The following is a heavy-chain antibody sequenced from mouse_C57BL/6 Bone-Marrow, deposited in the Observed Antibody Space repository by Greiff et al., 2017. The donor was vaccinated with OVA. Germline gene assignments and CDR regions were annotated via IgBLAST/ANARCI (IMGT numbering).Heavy chain of an antibody. CDR3: ARDYGSSYGGYFDY. CDR2: ISSGGSYT. CDR1: GFTFSSYG. D-gene: IGHD1-1*01. V-gene: IGHV5-6*01. J-gene: IGHJ2*01. Sequence: EVKLVESGGDLVKPGGSLKLSCAASGFTFSSYGMSWVRQTPDKRLEWVATISSGGSYTYYPDSVKGRFTISRDNAKNTLYLQMSSLKSEDTAMYYCARDYGSSYGGYFDYWGQGTTLTVSS.